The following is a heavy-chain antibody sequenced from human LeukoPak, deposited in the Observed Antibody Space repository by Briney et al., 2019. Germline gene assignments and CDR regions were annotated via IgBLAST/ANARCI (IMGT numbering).Heavy chain of an antibody. V-gene: IGHV4-30-2*01. CDR1: GGSISSGGYS. J-gene: IGHJ4*02. D-gene: IGHD3-22*01. Sequence: SETLSLTCTVSGGSISSGGYSWSWIRQPPGKGLEWIGYIYHSGSTYYNPSLKSRVTISVDRSKNQFSLKLSSVTAADTAVYYCARGAIVVGHYFDYWGQGTLVTVSS. CDR3: ARGAIVVGHYFDY. CDR2: IYHSGST.